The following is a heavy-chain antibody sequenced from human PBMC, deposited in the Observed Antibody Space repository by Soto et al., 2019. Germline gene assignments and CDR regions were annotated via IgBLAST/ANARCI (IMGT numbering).Heavy chain of an antibody. Sequence: QVQLVESGGGVVQPXRXLRLSXAASGFXFSSYGXXXXRQAPGKGLXWVAVIWYDGSNKYYADSVKGRFTISRDNSKNTLYLQMNSLRAEDTAVYYCARKTELLDYWGQGTLVTVSS. CDR3: ARKTELLDY. V-gene: IGHV3-33*01. CDR1: GFXFSSYG. CDR2: IWYDGSNK. D-gene: IGHD1-7*01. J-gene: IGHJ4*02.